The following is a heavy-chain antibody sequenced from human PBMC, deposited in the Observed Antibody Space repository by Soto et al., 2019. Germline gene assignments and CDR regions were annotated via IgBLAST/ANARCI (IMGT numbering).Heavy chain of an antibody. J-gene: IGHJ3*02. CDR3: AITGGTYYYDSSGYSHDAFDI. D-gene: IGHD3-22*01. V-gene: IGHV4-39*01. CDR2: IYYSGST. Sequence: SETLSLTCTVPGGSISSSSYYWGWIRQPPGKGLEWIGSIYYSGSTYYNPSLKSRVTISVDTSKNQFSLKLSSVTAADTAVYYCAITGGTYYYDSSGYSHDAFDIWGQGTMVTVSS. CDR1: GGSISSSSYY.